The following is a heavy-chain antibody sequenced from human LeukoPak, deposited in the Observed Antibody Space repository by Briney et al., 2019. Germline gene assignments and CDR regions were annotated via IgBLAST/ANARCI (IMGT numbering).Heavy chain of an antibody. Sequence: YYWSWIRXXPGKGLEWIGHIYYTGNTHYVPSLKSRVTMSVDTPKNQFSLKLTSVTAADTAVYYCARGTNYYGSGDYWGQGTLVTVST. CDR1: YY. CDR2: IYYTGNT. J-gene: IGHJ4*02. D-gene: IGHD3-10*01. CDR3: ARGTNYYGSGDY. V-gene: IGHV4-59*01.